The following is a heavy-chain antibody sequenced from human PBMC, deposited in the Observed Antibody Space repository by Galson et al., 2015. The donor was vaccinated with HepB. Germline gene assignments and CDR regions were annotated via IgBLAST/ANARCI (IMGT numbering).Heavy chain of an antibody. CDR3: ARDRYDSSGYWADI. CDR1: GGSISSYY. D-gene: IGHD3-22*01. Sequence: SETLSLTCAVYGGSISSYYWSWIRQPPGKGLEWIGYIYYSGSTNYNPSLKSRVTISVDTSKNQFSLKLSSVTAADTAVYYCARDRYDSSGYWADIWGQGTMVTVSS. CDR2: IYYSGST. V-gene: IGHV4-59*01. J-gene: IGHJ3*02.